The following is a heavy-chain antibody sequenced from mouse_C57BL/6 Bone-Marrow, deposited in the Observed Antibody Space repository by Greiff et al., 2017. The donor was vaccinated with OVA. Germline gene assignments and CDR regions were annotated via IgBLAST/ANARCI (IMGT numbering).Heavy chain of an antibody. J-gene: IGHJ1*03. V-gene: IGHV1-74*01. D-gene: IGHD1-2*01. Sequence: QVQLQQPGAELVKPGASVKVSCKASGYTFTSYWMHWVKQRPGQGLEWIGRIHPSDSDTNYNQKVKGKATLTADKSSSTAYMQLSSLTSEDSAVAYCERYGITFYFDVGGTGTTVTVTS. CDR2: IHPSDSDT. CDR3: ERYGITFYFDV. CDR1: GYTFTSYW.